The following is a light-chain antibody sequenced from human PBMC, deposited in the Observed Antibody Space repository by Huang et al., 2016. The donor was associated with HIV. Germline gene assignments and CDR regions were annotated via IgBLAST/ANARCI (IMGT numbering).Light chain of an antibody. J-gene: IGKJ2*01. CDR3: QQYGHSPRT. V-gene: IGKV3-20*01. CDR2: GAS. CDR1: QSFTTGN. Sequence: EIVLTQSPDTLSLSPGERAPLSCRASQSFTTGNLAWYQQKPGQAPRLLIYGASTRATGIPERISASASGTDFTLIINRLEPGDFAVYYCQQYGHSPRTFGQGTKLEV.